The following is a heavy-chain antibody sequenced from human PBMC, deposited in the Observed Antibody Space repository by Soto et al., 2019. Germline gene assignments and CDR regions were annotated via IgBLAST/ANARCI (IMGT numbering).Heavy chain of an antibody. Sequence: ESGGGVVQPGRSLRLSCAASGFTFSSYGMHWVRQAPGKGLEWVAVISYDGSNKYYADSVKGRFTISRDNSKNTLYLQMNSLRAEDTAVYYCAIYSSGWYPLDYWGQGTLVTVSS. V-gene: IGHV3-30*03. D-gene: IGHD6-19*01. CDR1: GFTFSSYG. CDR3: AIYSSGWYPLDY. J-gene: IGHJ4*02. CDR2: ISYDGSNK.